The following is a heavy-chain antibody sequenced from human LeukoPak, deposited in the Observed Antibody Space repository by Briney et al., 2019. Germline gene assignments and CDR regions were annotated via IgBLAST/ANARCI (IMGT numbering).Heavy chain of an antibody. CDR2: ISPYNGNT. CDR3: ARDSASVWPGSSGWSNWFDP. J-gene: IGHJ5*02. CDR1: GYTFGSYG. D-gene: IGHD6-19*01. V-gene: IGHV1-18*01. Sequence: GASVKVSCKASGYTFGSYGVSWVRQAPGQGLEWMAWISPYNGNTNYAQKFQGRVTMTTDTSTSTAYMELRSLRVDDTAVYYCARDSASVWPGSSGWSNWFDPWGQGTLVTVSS.